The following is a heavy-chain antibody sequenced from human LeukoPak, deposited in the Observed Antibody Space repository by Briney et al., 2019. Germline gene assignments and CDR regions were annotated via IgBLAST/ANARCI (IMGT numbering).Heavy chain of an antibody. D-gene: IGHD4-17*01. Sequence: PGGSLRLSCAASGFTFDDYAMHWVRQAPGKGLEWVSGISWNSGSIGYADSVKGRFTISRDNAKNSLYLQMNSLRAEDTAVYYCARRHMTTVSNFDYWGQGTLVTVSS. CDR3: ARRHMTTVSNFDY. V-gene: IGHV3-9*01. CDR1: GFTFDDYA. J-gene: IGHJ4*02. CDR2: ISWNSGSI.